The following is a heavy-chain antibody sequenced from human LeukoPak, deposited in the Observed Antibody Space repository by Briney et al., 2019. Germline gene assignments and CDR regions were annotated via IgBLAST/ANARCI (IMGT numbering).Heavy chain of an antibody. V-gene: IGHV3-48*01. CDR2: ISSGVSTI. Sequence: PGGSLRLSCAASGFTFSTYSMSWVRQAPGKGLEWVSYISSGVSTIYYADSVKGRFTISRDNAKNSLYLQMNSLRAEDTAVYYCARDYYGDYWGQGTLVTVSS. CDR3: ARDYYGDY. CDR1: GFTFSTYS. J-gene: IGHJ4*02. D-gene: IGHD3-22*01.